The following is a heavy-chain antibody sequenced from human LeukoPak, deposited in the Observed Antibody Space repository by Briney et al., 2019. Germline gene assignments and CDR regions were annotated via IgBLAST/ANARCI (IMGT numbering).Heavy chain of an antibody. V-gene: IGHV3-7*03. CDR2: IKHDGSEE. Sequence: GGSLRLSCAASGITFSSLWMSWFRQAPGKGLEWVADIKHDGSEEHYVASVKGRFTITRDNAKLYLQMNSLKTEDTAVYYCTTGSPNYDILTGFAFDIWGQGTMVTVSS. D-gene: IGHD3-9*01. CDR3: TTGSPNYDILTGFAFDI. J-gene: IGHJ3*02. CDR1: GITFSSLW.